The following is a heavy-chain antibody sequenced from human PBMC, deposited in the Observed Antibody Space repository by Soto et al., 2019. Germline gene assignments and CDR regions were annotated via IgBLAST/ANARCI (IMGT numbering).Heavy chain of an antibody. CDR1: GYTFTSYD. Sequence: QVQLVQSGAEVKKPGASVKVSCKASGYTFTSYDINWVRQATGQGLEWMGWMNPNSGNTGYAQKYQGRVTMTMPTSISTAYMELRSLRSEDTAVYYCARGSKYCSGGSCYWDWFDPWGQGTLVTVSS. D-gene: IGHD2-15*01. J-gene: IGHJ5*02. V-gene: IGHV1-8*01. CDR2: MNPNSGNT. CDR3: ARGSKYCSGGSCYWDWFDP.